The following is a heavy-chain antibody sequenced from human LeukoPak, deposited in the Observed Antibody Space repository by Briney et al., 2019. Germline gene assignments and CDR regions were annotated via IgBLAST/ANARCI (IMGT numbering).Heavy chain of an antibody. CDR1: VYTFTGYY. J-gene: IGHJ4*02. Sequence: ASVKVSCKASVYTFTGYYMHWVRQAPGQGLEWMGWINPNSGGTNYAQKFQGRVTMTRDTSISTAYMELSRLRSDDTAVYYCAGAVIRYCSSTSCYLSYWGQGTLVTVSS. D-gene: IGHD2-2*01. CDR2: INPNSGGT. V-gene: IGHV1-2*02. CDR3: AGAVIRYCSSTSCYLSY.